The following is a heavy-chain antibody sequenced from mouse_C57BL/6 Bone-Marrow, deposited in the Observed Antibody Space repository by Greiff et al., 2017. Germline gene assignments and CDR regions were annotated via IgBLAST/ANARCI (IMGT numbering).Heavy chain of an antibody. CDR2: IDPSDSYT. CDR1: GYTFTSYW. CDR3: ARGLLQYFDV. V-gene: IGHV1-69*01. J-gene: IGHJ1*03. Sequence: VQLKQPGAELVMPGASVKLSCKASGYTFTSYWMHWVKQRPGQGLEWIGEIDPSDSYTNYNQKFKGKSTLTVDKSSSTAYMQLSSLTSEDSAVYYCARGLLQYFDVWGTGTTVTVSS. D-gene: IGHD2-3*01.